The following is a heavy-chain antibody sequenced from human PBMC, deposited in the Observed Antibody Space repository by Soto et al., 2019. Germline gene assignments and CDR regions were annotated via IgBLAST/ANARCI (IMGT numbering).Heavy chain of an antibody. Sequence: SETLSVTCTVSGGSISSYYWSWIRQPPGKGLEWIGYIYYSGSTNYNPSLKSRVTISVDTSKNQFSLKLSSVTAADTAVYYCARDRGGPGDDYVWGRYRYTPYYYYGMDVWGQGTTVTVSS. CDR3: ARDRGGPGDDYVWGRYRYTPYYYYGMDV. D-gene: IGHD3-16*02. CDR1: GGSISSYY. V-gene: IGHV4-59*01. J-gene: IGHJ6*02. CDR2: IYYSGST.